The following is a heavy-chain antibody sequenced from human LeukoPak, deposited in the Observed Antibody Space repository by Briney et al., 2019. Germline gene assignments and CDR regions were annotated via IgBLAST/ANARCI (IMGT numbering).Heavy chain of an antibody. J-gene: IGHJ3*02. Sequence: PSETLSLTCTVSGGSISSSSYHWGWIRQPPGKGLEWIGNIYYSGSTYYNPSLKSRVTISVDTSKNQFSLKLTSVTAADTAVYYCARRGPYYYGSGSYSGAFDIWGQGTMVTVFS. D-gene: IGHD3-10*01. V-gene: IGHV4-39*01. CDR2: IYYSGST. CDR3: ARRGPYYYGSGSYSGAFDI. CDR1: GGSISSSSYH.